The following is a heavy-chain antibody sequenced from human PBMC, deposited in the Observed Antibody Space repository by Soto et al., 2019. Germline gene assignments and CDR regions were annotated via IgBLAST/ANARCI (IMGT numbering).Heavy chain of an antibody. V-gene: IGHV3-11*01. Sequence: PWWSLRLSCSASVFTFSDYYMSWSRQAPGKGLEWVSYISSSGSTIYYADSVKGRFTISRDNAKNSLYLQMNSLRAEDTAVYYCARIRDYFYGMDVWGQGTTVTVSS. J-gene: IGHJ6*02. CDR2: ISSSGSTI. CDR1: VFTFSDYY. CDR3: ARIRDYFYGMDV. D-gene: IGHD3-10*01.